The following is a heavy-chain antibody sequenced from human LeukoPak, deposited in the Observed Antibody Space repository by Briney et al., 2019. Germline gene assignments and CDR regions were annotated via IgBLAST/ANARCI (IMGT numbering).Heavy chain of an antibody. J-gene: IGHJ3*01. Sequence: ASVEVSCKAAGYAFTGSYIHWVRQAPGQGLEWMGWINPNNGFTAYAQNFQGRVTMTRDTSISTAYMDLSRLTSDDTAVYFCARDRGARLERFYAFDFWGQGTTVTVSS. CDR1: GYAFTGSY. V-gene: IGHV1-2*02. CDR3: ARDRGARLERFYAFDF. D-gene: IGHD1-1*01. CDR2: INPNNGFT.